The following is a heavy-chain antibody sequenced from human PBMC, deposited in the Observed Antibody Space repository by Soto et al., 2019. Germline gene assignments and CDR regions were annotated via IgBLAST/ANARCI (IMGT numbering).Heavy chain of an antibody. CDR3: ARRSVDYDFIVTYYYYMDV. J-gene: IGHJ6*03. V-gene: IGHV5-51*01. D-gene: IGHD3-16*01. CDR1: GYSFTSYW. CDR2: IYPGDSDT. Sequence: GESLKISCKGSGYSFTSYWIGWVRQMPGKGLEWMGIIYPGDSDTRYSSSFQGQVTISADKSISTAYLQWSSLKASDTAMYYCARRSVDYDFIVTYYYYMDVWGKGTTVTVSS.